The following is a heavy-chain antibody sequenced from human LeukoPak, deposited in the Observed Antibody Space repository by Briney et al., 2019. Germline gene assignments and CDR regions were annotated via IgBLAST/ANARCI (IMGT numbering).Heavy chain of an antibody. CDR1: GGSFSGYY. D-gene: IGHD3-22*01. J-gene: IGHJ4*02. CDR2: INHSGST. V-gene: IGHV4-34*01. CDR3: ARRVASGSPPGYFDY. Sequence: SETLSLTCAVYGGSFSGYYWSWIRQPPGKGLEWIGEINHSGSTNYNPSLKSRVTISVDTSKNQFSLKLSSVTAADTAVYYCARRVASGSPPGYFDYWGQGTLVTVSS.